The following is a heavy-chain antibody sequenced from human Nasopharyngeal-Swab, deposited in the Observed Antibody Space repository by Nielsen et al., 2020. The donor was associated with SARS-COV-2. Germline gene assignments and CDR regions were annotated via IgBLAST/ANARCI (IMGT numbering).Heavy chain of an antibody. J-gene: IGHJ5*02. D-gene: IGHD1-26*01. Sequence: GGSLRLSCAASGFTFSSYGMHWVRQAPGKGLEWVAVISYDGSNKYYADSVKGRFTISRDNSKNTLYLQMNSLRAEDTAVYYCAKPGSGSYYSWFDPWGQGTLVTVSS. CDR3: AKPGSGSYYSWFDP. CDR2: ISYDGSNK. CDR1: GFTFSSYG. V-gene: IGHV3-30*18.